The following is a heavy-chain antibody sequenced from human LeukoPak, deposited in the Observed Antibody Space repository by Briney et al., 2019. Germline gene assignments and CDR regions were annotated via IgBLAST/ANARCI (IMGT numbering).Heavy chain of an antibody. CDR3: AKSYGGNFLDAFDI. J-gene: IGHJ3*02. CDR2: IIPIFGTA. V-gene: IGHV1-69*13. Sequence: ASVKVSCKASGGTFSSYAISWVRQAPGQGLEWMGGIIPIFGTANYAQKFQGRVTITADESTSTAYMELSSLRSEDTAVYYCAKSYGGNFLDAFDIWGQGTMVTVSS. D-gene: IGHD4-23*01. CDR1: GGTFSSYA.